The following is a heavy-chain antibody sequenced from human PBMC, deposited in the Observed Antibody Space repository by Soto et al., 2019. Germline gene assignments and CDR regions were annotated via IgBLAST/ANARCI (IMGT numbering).Heavy chain of an antibody. V-gene: IGHV4-59*01. CDR3: EREYSRGWLFSY. D-gene: IGHD2-21*01. Sequence: PSETLSLTCAVSGGSISSDYCSWIRQPPGKGLEWIGYIYYSGSTNYNPALKSRVTISVDTSKNQFSLKLSSVTAADTAVYYCEREYSRGWLFSYWGQGTLVTGSS. CDR1: GGSISSDY. J-gene: IGHJ1*01. CDR2: IYYSGST.